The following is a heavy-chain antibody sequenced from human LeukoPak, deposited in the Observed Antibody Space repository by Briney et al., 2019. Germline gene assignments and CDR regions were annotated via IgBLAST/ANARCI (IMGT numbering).Heavy chain of an antibody. CDR2: IYPRDGST. CDR3: ARDQEGFDY. J-gene: IGHJ4*02. V-gene: IGHV1-46*01. Sequence: APVKVSCKASGYTFTSNYIHWVRQAPGQGLEWMGMIYPRDGSTSYAQKFQGRVTVTGDTSTSTVHMELSGLRSEDTAVYYCARDQEGFDYWGQGTLVTVSS. CDR1: GYTFTSNY.